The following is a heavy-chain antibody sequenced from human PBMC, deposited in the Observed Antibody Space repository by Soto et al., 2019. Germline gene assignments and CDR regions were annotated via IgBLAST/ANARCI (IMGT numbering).Heavy chain of an antibody. V-gene: IGHV3-53*01. CDR1: GFTISGKKY. D-gene: IGHD1-1*01. Sequence: GGSLRLSCAAFGFTISGKKYVAWVRQAPGKGLEWVSALYDLDGSFYAASVKGRFTTSSDSSKTTVYLQMNDLRPDDTAVYYCATWHEREHAYDVWGQGTMVTVSS. CDR2: LYDLDGS. CDR3: ATWHEREHAYDV. J-gene: IGHJ3*01.